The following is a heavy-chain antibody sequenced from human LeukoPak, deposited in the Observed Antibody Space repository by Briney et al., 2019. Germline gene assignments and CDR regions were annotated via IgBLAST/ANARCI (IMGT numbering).Heavy chain of an antibody. CDR1: GGSINIYY. Sequence: SDTLSLTCTVPGGSINIYYWICIRQPPGKGLEGIGYIDCRKRTNYSASLKSPITISLDTSKNQCSLKIDSLTAADTAVYYCAREGSGWELYYHYYYMDVWGKGTTVTIS. J-gene: IGHJ6*03. D-gene: IGHD6-19*01. CDR2: IDCRKRT. V-gene: IGHV4-59*13. CDR3: AREGSGWELYYHYYYMDV.